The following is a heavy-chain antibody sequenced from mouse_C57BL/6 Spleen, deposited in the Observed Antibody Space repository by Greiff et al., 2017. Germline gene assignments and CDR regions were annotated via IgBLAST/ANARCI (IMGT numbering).Heavy chain of an antibody. J-gene: IGHJ1*03. D-gene: IGHD1-1*01. Sequence: QVQLQQPGAELVKPGASVKLSCKASGYTFTSYWMHWVKQRPGQGLEWIGMIHPNSGSTNYNEKFKSKATLTVDKSSSTAYMQLSSLTSEDSAVYYCARHYYGSSLQWYFDVWGTGTTVTVSS. CDR1: GYTFTSYW. V-gene: IGHV1-64*01. CDR3: ARHYYGSSLQWYFDV. CDR2: IHPNSGST.